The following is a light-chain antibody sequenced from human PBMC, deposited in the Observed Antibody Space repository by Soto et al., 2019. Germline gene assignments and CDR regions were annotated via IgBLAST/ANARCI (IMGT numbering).Light chain of an antibody. Sequence: EVVLTQSPVPLSLSPGERATLSCRASQSFRGLLAWYQQKPGQAPRLLIYDAYNRATGIPPRFSGSRAGTDFTLTISSLEPEDSAVYYCQQRHMWPITFGQGTRVEIK. CDR3: QQRHMWPIT. CDR1: QSFRGL. V-gene: IGKV3-11*01. J-gene: IGKJ5*01. CDR2: DAY.